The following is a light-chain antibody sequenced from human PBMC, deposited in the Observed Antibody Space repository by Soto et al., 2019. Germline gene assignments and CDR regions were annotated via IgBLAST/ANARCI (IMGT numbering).Light chain of an antibody. J-gene: IGLJ1*01. CDR3: SSKRDSSTLFV. CDR2: EVT. CDR1: SSGVGAYNY. Sequence: QSALTQPASVSGSPGQSITISSPGTSSGVGAYNYVSWYQHHPGKVPKLLIYEVTNRPSGVSDRFSGSKSGNTASLTISGLQAEDEADYYCSSKRDSSTLFVFGTGTKVTVL. V-gene: IGLV2-14*01.